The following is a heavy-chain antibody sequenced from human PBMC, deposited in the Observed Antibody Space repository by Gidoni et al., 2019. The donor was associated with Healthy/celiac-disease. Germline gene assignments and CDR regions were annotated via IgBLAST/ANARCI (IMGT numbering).Heavy chain of an antibody. J-gene: IGHJ3*02. CDR2: DPEDGET. V-gene: IGHV1-24*01. Sequence: DPEDGETIYAQKFQGRVTMTEDTSTDTAYMELSSLRSEDTAVYYCATDLFYDILTGSDAFDIWGQGTMVTVSS. CDR3: ATDLFYDILTGSDAFDI. D-gene: IGHD3-9*01.